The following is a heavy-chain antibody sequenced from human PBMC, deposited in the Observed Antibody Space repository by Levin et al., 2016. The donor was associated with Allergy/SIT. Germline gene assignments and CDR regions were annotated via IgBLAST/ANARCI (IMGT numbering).Heavy chain of an antibody. V-gene: IGHV3-23*01. CDR3: AKDQKAQWLISGGNDY. CDR1: GFTFSTYA. CDR2: ISGSGGNT. J-gene: IGHJ4*02. Sequence: GGSLRLSCAASGFTFSTYAMTWVRQAPGKGLEWVSTISGSGGNTYYADSVKGRFTVSRDNSKNTLYLQMNSLRAEDTAVYYCAKDQKAQWLISGGNDYWGQGTLVTVSS. D-gene: IGHD3-10*01.